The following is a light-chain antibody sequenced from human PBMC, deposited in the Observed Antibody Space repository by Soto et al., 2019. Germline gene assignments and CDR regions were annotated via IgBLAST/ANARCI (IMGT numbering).Light chain of an antibody. V-gene: IGKV3-11*01. CDR2: ETS. CDR1: QTVYDH. Sequence: EILLTQSPATLSLSPGETATLSCKTSQTVYDHLAWYQQKPGQPPRLLLSETSNRATGIPARFSGSGSDTDFTLTISGLEPEDFAVYYCQQRHFGPGTRVEIK. CDR3: QQRH. J-gene: IGKJ3*01.